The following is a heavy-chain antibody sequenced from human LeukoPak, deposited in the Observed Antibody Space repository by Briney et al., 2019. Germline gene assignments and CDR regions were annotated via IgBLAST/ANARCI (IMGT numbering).Heavy chain of an antibody. CDR2: ISYDGSNK. V-gene: IGHV3-30-3*01. CDR1: GFTFSSCA. J-gene: IGHJ4*02. D-gene: IGHD5-12*01. CDR3: ARDNKRWLPAGYFDY. Sequence: GGSLRLSCAASGFTFSSCAMHWVRQAPGKGLEWVAVISYDGSNKYYADSVKGRFTISRDNSKNTLYLQMNSLRAEDTAVYYCARDNKRWLPAGYFDYWGQGTLVTVSS.